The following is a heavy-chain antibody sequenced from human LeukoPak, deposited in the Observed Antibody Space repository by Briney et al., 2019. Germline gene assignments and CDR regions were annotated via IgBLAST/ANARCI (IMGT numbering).Heavy chain of an antibody. Sequence: GGSLRLSCAASGFFFTHYAMTWVRLAPGKGLEWVSSISKTAGDTYYAGPVKGRLAISRDNSKNLLFLQMDSLRAEDTAVYYCVKDELGVAIFNHWGQGTLVTVSS. D-gene: IGHD3-3*01. V-gene: IGHV3-23*01. J-gene: IGHJ4*02. CDR3: VKDELGVAIFNH. CDR2: ISKTAGDT. CDR1: GFFFTHYA.